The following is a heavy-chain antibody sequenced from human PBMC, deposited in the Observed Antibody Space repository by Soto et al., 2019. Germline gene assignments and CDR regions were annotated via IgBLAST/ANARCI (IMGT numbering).Heavy chain of an antibody. CDR1: GGSISGSSYY. CDR3: ASGGEGSIAVAG. D-gene: IGHD6-19*01. Sequence: QLQLQESGPGLVKPSETLSLTCTVSGGSISGSSYYWGWIRQPPGKGLEWIGAIYYTGRTYCKPSLKSRVTISVDTSKNQFSLKLNSVSAADTAVYYCASGGEGSIAVAGWGQGTLVTVSS. CDR2: IYYTGRT. J-gene: IGHJ4*02. V-gene: IGHV4-39*01.